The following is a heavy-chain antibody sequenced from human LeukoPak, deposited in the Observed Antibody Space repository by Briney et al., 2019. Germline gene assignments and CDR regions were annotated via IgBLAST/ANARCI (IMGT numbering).Heavy chain of an antibody. D-gene: IGHD3-10*01. CDR3: AKEARLLWFGDRLEN. J-gene: IGHJ4*02. V-gene: IGHV3-30*18. CDR2: ISYDGSNK. CDR1: GFTFSNYG. Sequence: GRSLRLSCAASGFTFSNYGMHWVRQAPGEGLEWVAVISYDGSNKYYADSVKGRFTISRDNSKNTLYLQMNSLRAEDTAVYSCAKEARLLWFGDRLENWGQGTLVTVSS.